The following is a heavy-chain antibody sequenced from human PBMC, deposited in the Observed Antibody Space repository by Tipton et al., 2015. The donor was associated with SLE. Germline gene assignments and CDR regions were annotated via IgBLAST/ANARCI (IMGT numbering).Heavy chain of an antibody. V-gene: IGHV3-43D*04. CDR2: ISWDGGST. CDR1: GFTFDDYA. J-gene: IGHJ4*02. D-gene: IGHD6-6*01. CDR3: AKDEYRGEGVDY. Sequence: LSCAASGFTFDDYAMRWVRQAPGKGLEWVSLISWDGGSTYYADSVKGRFTISRDNSKNSLYLQMNSLRAEDTALYYCAKDEYRGEGVDYWGQGTLVTVSS.